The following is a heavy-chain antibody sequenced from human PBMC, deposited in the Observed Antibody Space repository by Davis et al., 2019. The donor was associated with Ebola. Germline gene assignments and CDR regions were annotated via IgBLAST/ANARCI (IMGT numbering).Heavy chain of an antibody. CDR1: GYTFTGYY. V-gene: IGHV1-46*01. CDR2: INPSGGST. D-gene: IGHD3-22*01. J-gene: IGHJ6*02. Sequence: ASVKVSCKASGYTFTGYYMHWVRQAPGQGLEWMGIINPSGGSTSYAQKFQGRVTMTRDTSTSTVYMELSSLRSEDTAVYYCARAKWTHPVVSYYYYGMDVWGQGTTVTVSS. CDR3: ARAKWTHPVVSYYYYGMDV.